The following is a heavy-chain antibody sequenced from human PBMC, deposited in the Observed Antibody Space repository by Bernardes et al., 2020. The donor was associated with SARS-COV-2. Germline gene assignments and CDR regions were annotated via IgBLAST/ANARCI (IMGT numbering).Heavy chain of an antibody. V-gene: IGHV3-33*06. CDR2: IWYDGSNK. J-gene: IGHJ6*02. Sequence: GWSLSLSCAASGFTFSSYGMHWVRQAPGKGLEWVAVIWYDGSNKYYADSVKGRFTISRDNSKNTLYLQMNSLRAEDTAVYYCAKALTTPKRIVATVLAAYYSYYYGMDVWGQGTTVTVSS. CDR3: AKALTTPKRIVATVLAAYYSYYYGMDV. CDR1: GFTFSSYG. D-gene: IGHD5-12*01.